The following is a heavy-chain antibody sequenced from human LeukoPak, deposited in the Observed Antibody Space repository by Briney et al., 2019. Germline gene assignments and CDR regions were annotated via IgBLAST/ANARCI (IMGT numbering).Heavy chain of an antibody. CDR3: ARRGWFGELFDAFDI. Sequence: SETLSLTCTVSGGSISSSSYYWGWIRQPPGKGLEWIGSIYYSGSTYYNPSLKSRVTISVDTSKNQFSLKLSSVTAADTAVYYCARRGWFGELFDAFDIWGQGTMVTVSS. CDR1: GGSISSSSYY. J-gene: IGHJ3*02. CDR2: IYYSGST. D-gene: IGHD3-10*01. V-gene: IGHV4-39*01.